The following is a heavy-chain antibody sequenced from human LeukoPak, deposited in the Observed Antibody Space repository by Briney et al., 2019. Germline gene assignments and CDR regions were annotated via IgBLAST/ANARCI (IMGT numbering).Heavy chain of an antibody. V-gene: IGHV3-73*01. CDR1: GFTFSGSC. Sequence: GGSLRLSCAASGFTFSGSCMHWVRQASGKGLEWVGRIRSKASTYATAYAASGKSRFTIYRDDSKNTAYMQMNSLKTEDTAVYYCRCGLYDSSGGDYWGQGPLVTVSS. CDR3: RCGLYDSSGGDY. J-gene: IGHJ4*02. D-gene: IGHD3-22*01. CDR2: IRSKASTYAT.